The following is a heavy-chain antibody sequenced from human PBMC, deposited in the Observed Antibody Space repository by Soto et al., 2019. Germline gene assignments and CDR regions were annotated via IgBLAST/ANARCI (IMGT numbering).Heavy chain of an antibody. Sequence: SETMSLTCTVSGGSISSGVYYWSWIRQHPGKGLEWIGYIYYSGSTYYNPSLKSRVTISVDTSKNQFSLKLSSVTAADTAVYYCARDGYYYDSSGFSVWGQGTLVTVSS. V-gene: IGHV4-31*03. CDR3: ARDGYYYDSSGFSV. J-gene: IGHJ4*02. D-gene: IGHD3-22*01. CDR1: GGSISSGVYY. CDR2: IYYSGST.